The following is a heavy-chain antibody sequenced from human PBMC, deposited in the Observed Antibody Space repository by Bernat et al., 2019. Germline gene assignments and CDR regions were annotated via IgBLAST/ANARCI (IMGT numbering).Heavy chain of an antibody. CDR1: GGTFSSYT. Sequence: QVQLVQSGAEVKKPGSSVKVSCKASGGTFSSYTISWVRQAPGQGLEWMGRIIPILGIANYAQKFQGRVTITADKSTSTAYMELSSLRSEDTAVYYCARVVHGGNDVYWGQGTLVTVSS. D-gene: IGHD4-23*01. CDR2: IIPILGIA. CDR3: ARVVHGGNDVY. J-gene: IGHJ4*02. V-gene: IGHV1-69*02.